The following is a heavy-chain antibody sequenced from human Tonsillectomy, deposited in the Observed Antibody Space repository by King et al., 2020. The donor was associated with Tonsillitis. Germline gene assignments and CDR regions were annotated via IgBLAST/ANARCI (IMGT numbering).Heavy chain of an antibody. J-gene: IGHJ5*02. Sequence: VQLVESGGGVVQPGRSLRLPCAASGFIFSNYTMHWVRQTPGKGLEWVAVISSDGSNKYYANSVKGRFTISRDNSKKTLYLRMNSLRAEDTAVYYCATLLVDSGSYYNNWCDLWGQGTLVTVSS. V-gene: IGHV3-30-3*01. CDR1: GFIFSNYT. CDR2: ISSDGSNK. CDR3: ATLLVDSGSYYNNWCDL. D-gene: IGHD3-10*01.